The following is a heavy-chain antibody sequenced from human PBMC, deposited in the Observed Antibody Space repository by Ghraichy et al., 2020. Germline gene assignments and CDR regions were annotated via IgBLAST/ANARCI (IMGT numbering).Heavy chain of an antibody. V-gene: IGHV3-30*03. CDR3: ARDPRDWEVNHYYIMDV. J-gene: IGHJ6*02. CDR2: ISYDGRNK. D-gene: IGHD3-22*01. CDR1: GFTFSRHA. Sequence: GGSLRLSCAASGFTFSRHAMHWVRQAPGKGLEWVAIISYDGRNKFHADSVEGRFTISRDNSKNILYLQMNSLRPEDTAVYFCARDPRDWEVNHYYIMDVWGRGTTVTVSS.